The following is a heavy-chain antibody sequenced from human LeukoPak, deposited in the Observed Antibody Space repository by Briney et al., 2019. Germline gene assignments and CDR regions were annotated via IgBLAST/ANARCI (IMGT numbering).Heavy chain of an antibody. CDR1: GLTFRKYT. Sequence: GSLRLSCVASGLTFRKYTMNWVRQAPGKGLEWVSSISNSGTFIYYADSVKGRFTISRDNAKNSLFLQMSSLRVEDTAVYYCARVGRAIAAAGFGAFDIWGQGTMVTVSS. V-gene: IGHV3-21*04. D-gene: IGHD6-13*01. J-gene: IGHJ3*02. CDR3: ARVGRAIAAAGFGAFDI. CDR2: ISNSGTFI.